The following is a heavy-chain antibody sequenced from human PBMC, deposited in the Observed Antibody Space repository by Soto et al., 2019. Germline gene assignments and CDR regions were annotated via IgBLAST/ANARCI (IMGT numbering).Heavy chain of an antibody. CDR3: ARGLTYYDYIWGSYRPSHFDY. CDR2: INHSGST. J-gene: IGHJ4*02. V-gene: IGHV4-34*01. D-gene: IGHD3-16*02. Sequence: QVQLQQWGAGLLKPSETLSLTCAVYGGSFSGYYWSWIRQPPGKGLEWIGEINHSGSTNYNPSLKSRVTISVDTSKNQFSLELSSVTAADTAVYYCARGLTYYDYIWGSYRPSHFDYWGQGTLVTVSS. CDR1: GGSFSGYY.